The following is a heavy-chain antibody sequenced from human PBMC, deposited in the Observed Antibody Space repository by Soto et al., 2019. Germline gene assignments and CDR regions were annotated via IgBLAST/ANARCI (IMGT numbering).Heavy chain of an antibody. D-gene: IGHD2-2*02. CDR3: ANGYCSSTSFYTEHYNWFDP. CDR1: GFTFNTYA. CDR2: ISAGGDHT. J-gene: IGHJ5*02. V-gene: IGHV3-23*01. Sequence: PGGSLRLSCAASGFTFNTYAMSWVRQAPGKGLEWVSAISAGGDHTYYADSVKGRFTISRDNSKNTLYLQMNSLRAEDTAVYYCANGYCSSTSFYTEHYNWFDPWGQGTLVTVSS.